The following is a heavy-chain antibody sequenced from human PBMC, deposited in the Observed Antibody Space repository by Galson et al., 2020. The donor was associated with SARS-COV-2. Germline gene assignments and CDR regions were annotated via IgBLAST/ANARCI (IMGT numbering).Heavy chain of an antibody. CDR1: GFTFSSYS. J-gene: IGHJ5*01. Sequence: GESLKISCAASGFTFSSYSMNWVRQAPGKGLEWVAYISSVSRSAIHYAESVEGRFTISRDNAKNSVYLQMNSLRAEDTAVYYCAREDVRYISGRYMGQGFDSWGQGTLVTVSS. V-gene: IGHV3-48*04. CDR3: AREDVRYISGRYMGQGFDS. D-gene: IGHD6-19*01. CDR2: ISSVSRSAI.